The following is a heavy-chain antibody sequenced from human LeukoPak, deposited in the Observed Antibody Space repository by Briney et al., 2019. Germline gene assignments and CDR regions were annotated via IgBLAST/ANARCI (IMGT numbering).Heavy chain of an antibody. CDR3: AKDATAGYSSGCSA. CDR2: ISYDGSNK. D-gene: IGHD6-19*01. J-gene: IGHJ5*02. CDR1: GFTFSSYG. V-gene: IGHV3-30*18. Sequence: RGSLRLSCAASGFTFSSYGMHWVRQAPGKGLEWVAVISYDGSNKYYADSVKGRCTISRDNSKNTLYLQMNSLRAEDTAVYYCAKDATAGYSSGCSAWGQGTLVTVSS.